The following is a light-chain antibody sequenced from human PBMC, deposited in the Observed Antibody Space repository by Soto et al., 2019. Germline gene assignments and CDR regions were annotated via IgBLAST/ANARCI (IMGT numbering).Light chain of an antibody. CDR1: QSLVYSDGYAY. Sequence: DVVMTQSPLSLPVTLGQPASISCKSSQSLVYSDGYAYLNWFQQRPGQSPRRLIYRASNRDSGVPDRFSGSGSGPDFTLKISRVEAEDVGVYYCMQGTHWPPTFGRGTKVEIK. J-gene: IGKJ1*01. CDR3: MQGTHWPPT. CDR2: RAS. V-gene: IGKV2-30*01.